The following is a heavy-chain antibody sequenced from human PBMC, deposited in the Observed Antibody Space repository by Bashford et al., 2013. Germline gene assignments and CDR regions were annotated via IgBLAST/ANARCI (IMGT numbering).Heavy chain of an antibody. Sequence: SVKVSCKASGGTFSSYAISWVRQAPGQGLEWMGGIIPIFGTANYAQKFQGRVTITADKSTSTAYMELSSLRSEDTAVYYCARGGDGYHYYYYGMDVWAKGPRSPSP. CDR2: IIPIFGTA. D-gene: IGHD5-24*01. J-gene: IGHJ6*02. V-gene: IGHV1-69*06. CDR1: GGTFSSYA. CDR3: ARGGDGYHYYYYGMDV.